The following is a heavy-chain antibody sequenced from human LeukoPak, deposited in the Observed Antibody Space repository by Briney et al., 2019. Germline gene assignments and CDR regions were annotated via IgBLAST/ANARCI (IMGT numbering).Heavy chain of an antibody. CDR3: ARDVEQWLVRVYYFDY. Sequence: GGSLRLSRATSGFTLSSYSMNWVRQAPGKGLEWVSYISSGSTTIYYADSVKGRFTISRDNAKNSLYLQMNSLRAEDTAVYYCARDVEQWLVRVYYFDYWGQGSMVTVSS. CDR1: GFTLSSYS. J-gene: IGHJ4*02. V-gene: IGHV3-48*01. CDR2: ISSGSTTI. D-gene: IGHD6-19*01.